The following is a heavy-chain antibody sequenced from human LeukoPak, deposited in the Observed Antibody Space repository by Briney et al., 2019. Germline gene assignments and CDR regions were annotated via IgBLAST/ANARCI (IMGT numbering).Heavy chain of an antibody. CDR1: GYTFTSYD. CDR2: INPNSGGT. Sequence: ASVKVSCKASGYTFTSYDINWVRQATGQGLEWMGWINPNSGGTNYAQWFQGRVTMTRDTSISTAYMELSRLRSDDTAVHYCARGGVGAGTGAFDFWGQGTMVTVSS. J-gene: IGHJ3*01. D-gene: IGHD6-19*01. CDR3: ARGGVGAGTGAFDF. V-gene: IGHV1-2*02.